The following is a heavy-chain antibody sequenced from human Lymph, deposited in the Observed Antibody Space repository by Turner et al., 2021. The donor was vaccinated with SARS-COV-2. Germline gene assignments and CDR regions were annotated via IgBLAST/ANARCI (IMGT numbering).Heavy chain of an antibody. D-gene: IGHD6-13*01. CDR3: ARDLGTYGMDV. Sequence: EVLLVETGGGLIQPGGYLILSCAASGIIVSRNYMNWVRQAPGKGLEWVSVIYSGGTTYYADSVKGRFTISRDNSKNTLYLQRNSRRVEDTAVYYCARDLGTYGMDVWGQGTTVTVSS. CDR2: IYSGGTT. V-gene: IGHV3-53*02. CDR1: GIIVSRNY. J-gene: IGHJ6*02.